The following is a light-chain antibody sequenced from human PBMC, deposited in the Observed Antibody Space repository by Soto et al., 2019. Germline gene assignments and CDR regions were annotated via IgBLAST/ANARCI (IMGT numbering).Light chain of an antibody. V-gene: IGLV4-69*01. J-gene: IGLJ7*01. CDR3: QTWGTGSAIVV. CDR1: SGHSNYA. CDR2: VNSGGGH. Sequence: QPVLTQSPSASASLGASVKLTCTLSSGHSNYAIAWHQQQPEKGPRYLMKVNSGGGHIEGDGIPDRFSGSSSGAERYLFISGLQSEDEADYYCQTWGTGSAIVVFGGGTQLTVL.